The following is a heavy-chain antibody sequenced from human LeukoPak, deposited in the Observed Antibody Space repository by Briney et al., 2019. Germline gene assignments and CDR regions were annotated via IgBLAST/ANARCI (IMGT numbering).Heavy chain of an antibody. J-gene: IGHJ6*02. CDR1: GGSFSGYY. CDR3: ARGVGSSSRYYYYGMDV. Sequence: SETLSLTCAVYGGSFSGYYWSWIRKPPGKGLEWIGEINHSGSTNYNPSLKSRVTISVDTSKNQFSLKLSSVTAADTAVYYCARGVGSSSRYYYYGMDVWGQGTTVTVSS. V-gene: IGHV4-34*01. CDR2: INHSGST. D-gene: IGHD6-13*01.